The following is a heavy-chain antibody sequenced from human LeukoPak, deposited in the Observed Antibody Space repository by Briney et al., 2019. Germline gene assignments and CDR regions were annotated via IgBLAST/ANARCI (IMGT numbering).Heavy chain of an antibody. D-gene: IGHD3-3*01. V-gene: IGHV4-4*07. CDR1: GGSISSYY. CDR2: IYTSGST. Sequence: PSPTLSPTCTVSGGSISSYYWSWIRQPAGKGMEWLGRIYTSGSTNCNPSLKSRVTISVDKSKNQFSLKLSSVTAADTAVYYCAREGYYDFWSGHYNWFDPWGQGTLVTVSS. J-gene: IGHJ5*02. CDR3: AREGYYDFWSGHYNWFDP.